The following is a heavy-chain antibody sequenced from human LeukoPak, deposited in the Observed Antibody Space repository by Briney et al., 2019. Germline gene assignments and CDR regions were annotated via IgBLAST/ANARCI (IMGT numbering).Heavy chain of an antibody. J-gene: IGHJ3*02. V-gene: IGHV3-21*01. CDR1: GFTFSSYS. D-gene: IGHD3-22*01. CDR3: ARDDYYDSSGYYSPSAFDI. Sequence: GGSLRLSCAASGFTFSSYSMNWVRQAPGKGLGWVSSISSSSSYIYYADSVKGRFTISRDNAKNSLYLQMNSLRAEDTAVYYCARDDYYDSSGYYSPSAFDIWGQGTMVTVSS. CDR2: ISSSSSYI.